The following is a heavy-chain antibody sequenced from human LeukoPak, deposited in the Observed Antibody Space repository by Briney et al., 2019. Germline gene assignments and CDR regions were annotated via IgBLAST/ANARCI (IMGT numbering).Heavy chain of an antibody. V-gene: IGHV1-2*02. J-gene: IGHJ6*03. D-gene: IGHD2-2*01. CDR1: GCSFIGYY. CDR3: ARDSTMDV. CDR2: INANSGVI. Sequence: GSVKVSCKASGCSFIGYYIHWVRQAPGQGLEWMGYINANSGVIKYAQKFQGRVTVTRDRSISTAYLELSRLRSDDTAVYYCARDSTMDVWGNGSTVTVSS.